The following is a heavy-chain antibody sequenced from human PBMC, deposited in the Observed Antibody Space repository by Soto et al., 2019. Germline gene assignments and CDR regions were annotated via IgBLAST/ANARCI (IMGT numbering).Heavy chain of an antibody. V-gene: IGHV3-9*01. CDR2: ISWNSGKI. D-gene: IGHD1-26*01. J-gene: IGHJ4*02. CDR1: GFTFDDYA. Sequence: EVQLVESGGGLVQPGRSLRLSCAASGFTFDDYAMHWVRQAPGKGLEWVSGISWNSGKIGYADSVKGRFTISRDNANNSLYLQMNSLRAEETAFYYCAKEIVGAINYWGQGTLVTVSS. CDR3: AKEIVGAINY.